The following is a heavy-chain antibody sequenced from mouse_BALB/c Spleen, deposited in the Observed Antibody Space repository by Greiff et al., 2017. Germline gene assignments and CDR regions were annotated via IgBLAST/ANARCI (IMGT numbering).Heavy chain of an antibody. V-gene: IGHV1-18*01. J-gene: IGHJ3*01. Sequence: VQLKESGPELVKPGASVKIPCKASGYTFTDYNMDWVKQSHGKSLEWIGDINPNNGGTIYNQKFKGKATLTVDKSSSTAYMELRSLTSEDTAVYYCARGGYDFSWFAYWGQGTLVTVSA. CDR3: ARGGYDFSWFAY. D-gene: IGHD2-2*01. CDR1: GYTFTDYN. CDR2: INPNNGGT.